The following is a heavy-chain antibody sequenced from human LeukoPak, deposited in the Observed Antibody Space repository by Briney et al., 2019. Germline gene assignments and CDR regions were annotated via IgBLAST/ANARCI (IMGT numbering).Heavy chain of an antibody. Sequence: AGGSLRLSCAASGFTFSSYSMNWVRQAPGKGLEWVSSISSSSSYIYYADSVKGRFTISRDNAKNSLYLQMNSLRAEDTAVYYCARDSSTYAGPPDYWGQGTLVTVSS. D-gene: IGHD2-2*01. CDR3: ARDSSTYAGPPDY. CDR1: GFTFSSYS. CDR2: ISSSSSYI. J-gene: IGHJ4*02. V-gene: IGHV3-21*01.